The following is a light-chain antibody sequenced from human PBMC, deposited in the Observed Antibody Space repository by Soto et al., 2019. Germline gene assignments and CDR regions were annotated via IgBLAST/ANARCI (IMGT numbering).Light chain of an antibody. CDR2: GAS. CDR3: HQYNNWPRT. Sequence: EIVMTQSPTILSVSPGERATLSCRASQSVRNNLAWYQQKPGQAPSLLIYGASTRATGIPARFSGSGSGTEFTLTISSLQSEDFAVYFCHQYNNWPRTFGQGTRLEIK. CDR1: QSVRNN. J-gene: IGKJ5*01. V-gene: IGKV3-15*01.